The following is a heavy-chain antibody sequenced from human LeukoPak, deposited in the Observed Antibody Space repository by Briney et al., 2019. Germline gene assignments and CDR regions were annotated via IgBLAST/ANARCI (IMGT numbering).Heavy chain of an antibody. Sequence: GRSLRLTCAASGFTFSTYGMHWVRQAPGKGLEWVAVISYDGSNKYYADSVKGRFTISRDNSKNTLYLQMNSLRAEDTAVYYCAIAAVTTGGMDYWGQGTLVTVSS. CDR2: ISYDGSNK. CDR1: GFTFSTYG. D-gene: IGHD4-17*01. V-gene: IGHV3-30*03. J-gene: IGHJ4*02. CDR3: AIAAVTTGGMDY.